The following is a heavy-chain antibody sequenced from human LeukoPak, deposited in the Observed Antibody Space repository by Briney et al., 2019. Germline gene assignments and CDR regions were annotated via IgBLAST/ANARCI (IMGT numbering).Heavy chain of an antibody. CDR3: ARLGYSYAFDY. Sequence: SETLSLTCTVSGGSISSGGYYWSWIRQHPGKGLEWIGYIYYSGSTYYNPSLKCRVTISVDTSKNQFSLKLSSVTAADTAVYYCARLGYSYAFDYWGQGTLVTVSS. J-gene: IGHJ4*02. CDR1: GGSISSGGYY. D-gene: IGHD5-18*01. V-gene: IGHV4-31*03. CDR2: IYYSGST.